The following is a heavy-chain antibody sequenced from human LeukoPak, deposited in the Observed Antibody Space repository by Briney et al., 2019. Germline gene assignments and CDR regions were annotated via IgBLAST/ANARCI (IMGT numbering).Heavy chain of an antibody. V-gene: IGHV3-64*01. J-gene: IGHJ4*02. Sequence: GGSLRLSCAASGFTFSSYAMHWVRQAPGKGLEYVSAISSNGGSTYYANSVKGRFTISRDNSKNTLYLQMGSLRAEDMAVYYCARAGDSYGHEGVFDYWGQGTQVTVSS. CDR1: GFTFSSYA. CDR3: ARAGDSYGHEGVFDY. D-gene: IGHD5-18*01. CDR2: ISSNGGST.